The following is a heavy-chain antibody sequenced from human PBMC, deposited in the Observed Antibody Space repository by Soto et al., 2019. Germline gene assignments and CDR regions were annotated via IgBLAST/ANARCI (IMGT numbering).Heavy chain of an antibody. CDR1: GGSISSGDYY. CDR3: ASYFWSGYNYYYYGMDV. D-gene: IGHD3-3*01. CDR2: IYYSGST. Sequence: KPSETLSLTCTVSGGSISSGDYYWSWIRQPPGKGLEWIGYIYYSGSTYYNPSLKSRVTISVDTSKNQFSLKLSSVTAADTAVYYCASYFWSGYNYYYYGMDVWGQVPKVTFSS. V-gene: IGHV4-30-4*01. J-gene: IGHJ6*02.